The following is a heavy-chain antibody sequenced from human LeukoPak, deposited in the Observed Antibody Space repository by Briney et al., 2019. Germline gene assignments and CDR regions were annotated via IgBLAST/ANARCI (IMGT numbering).Heavy chain of an antibody. V-gene: IGHV3-23*01. J-gene: IGHJ5*02. CDR3: AKSMTTTNVDWFDP. CDR2: IIGDGSNT. D-gene: IGHD2-8*01. Sequence: GGSLRLSCAASGFTFSHHAMSWARQSLGKRLEWVSVIIGDGSNTYYADSVKGRFTISRDNSNNMLYLQKNSLRGEDTAVYYCAKSMTTTNVDWFDPWGQGTLVTVSS. CDR1: GFTFSHHA.